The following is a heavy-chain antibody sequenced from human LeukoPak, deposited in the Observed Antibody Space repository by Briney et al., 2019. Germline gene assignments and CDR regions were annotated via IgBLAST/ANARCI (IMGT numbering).Heavy chain of an antibody. CDR1: GGSISSYY. D-gene: IGHD3-9*01. CDR2: IYYSGST. CDR3: ARVLRYFDWFAYYYYYYMDV. Sequence: SETLSLTCTVSGGSISSYYWSWIRQPPGKGLEWIGYIYYSGSTNYNPSLKSRVTISVDTSKNQFSLKLSSVTAADTAVYYCARVLRYFDWFAYYYYYYMDVWGKGTTVTVSS. V-gene: IGHV4-59*01. J-gene: IGHJ6*03.